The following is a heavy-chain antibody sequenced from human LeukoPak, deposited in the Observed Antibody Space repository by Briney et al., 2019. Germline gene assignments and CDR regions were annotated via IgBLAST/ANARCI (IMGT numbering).Heavy chain of an antibody. V-gene: IGHV1-69*05. CDR3: ARDLAPGLTVPAAMAVPQPFDP. J-gene: IGHJ5*02. Sequence: SVKVSCKASGGTFSSYAISRVRQAPGQGLEWMGRIIPIFGTANYAQKFQGRVTITTDESTSTAYMELSSLRSEDTAVYYCARDLAPGLTVPAAMAVPQPFDPWGQGTLVTASS. CDR2: IIPIFGTA. D-gene: IGHD2-2*01. CDR1: GGTFSSYA.